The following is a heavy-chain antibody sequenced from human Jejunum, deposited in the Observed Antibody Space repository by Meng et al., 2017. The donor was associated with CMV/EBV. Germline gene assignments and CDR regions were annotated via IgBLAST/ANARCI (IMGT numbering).Heavy chain of an antibody. J-gene: IGHJ4*02. CDR3: ARSGWFGELLIDN. V-gene: IGHV1-2*02. D-gene: IGHD3-10*01. CDR2: INPNGGGT. Sequence: SGYPFIGYYIHWVRQAPGQGLEWMGWINPNGGGTNYAQKFQGRVTMTRDRSIGTAYMELSRLTSDDTAAYYCARSGWFGELLIDNWGQGTLVTVSS. CDR1: GYPFIGYY.